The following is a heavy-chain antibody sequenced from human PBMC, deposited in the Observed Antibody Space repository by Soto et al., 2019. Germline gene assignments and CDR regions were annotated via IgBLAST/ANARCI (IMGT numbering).Heavy chain of an antibody. Sequence: SETLSLTCTVSGGAISSGGYYWSCMRQHPGKGLEWIGYIYYSGSTYYNPSLKSRVTISVDTSKSQFSLKLSSVTAADTAVYYCAREAAAGTYYYGMDVWGQGTTVTVSS. CDR3: AREAAAGTYYYGMDV. CDR2: IYYSGST. D-gene: IGHD6-13*01. V-gene: IGHV4-31*03. J-gene: IGHJ6*02. CDR1: GGAISSGGYY.